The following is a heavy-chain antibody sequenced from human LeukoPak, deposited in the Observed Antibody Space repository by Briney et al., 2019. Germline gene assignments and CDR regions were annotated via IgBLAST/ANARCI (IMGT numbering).Heavy chain of an antibody. CDR2: IYYSGST. CDR1: GGAISSYY. Sequence: SETLSLTCTVSGGAISSYYWSWIRQPPGKGLEWIGYIYYSGSTNYNPSLKSRVTISVDTSKNQFSLKLSSVTAAHTAVYYCARHNYYYDSSGYYSNFDYWGQGTLVTVSS. D-gene: IGHD3-22*01. J-gene: IGHJ4*02. V-gene: IGHV4-59*08. CDR3: ARHNYYYDSSGYYSNFDY.